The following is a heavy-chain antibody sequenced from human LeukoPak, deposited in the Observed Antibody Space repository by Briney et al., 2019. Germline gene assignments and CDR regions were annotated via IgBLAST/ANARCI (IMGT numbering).Heavy chain of an antibody. D-gene: IGHD1-14*01. CDR2: IKSDGSVT. V-gene: IGHV3-74*01. CDR1: GFTFSSYW. J-gene: IGHJ4*02. Sequence: GGSLRLSCAASGFTFSSYWMHRVRQAPGEGLVWVSRIKSDGSVTWYADSVKGRFTISRDNAKNMLYLQMNSLRDEDTAVYFCARDHDAVGTTVDHWGQGTLVTVSS. CDR3: ARDHDAVGTTVDH.